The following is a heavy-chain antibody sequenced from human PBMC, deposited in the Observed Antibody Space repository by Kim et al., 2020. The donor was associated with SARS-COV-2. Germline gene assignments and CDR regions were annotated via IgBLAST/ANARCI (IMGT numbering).Heavy chain of an antibody. CDR2: IIPIFGTA. CDR3: ARARPSEIAASLFFLDY. Sequence: SVKVSCKASGGTFSSYAISWVRQAPGQGLEWMGGIIPIFGTANYAQKFQGRVTITADESTSTAYMELSSLRSEDTAVYYCARARPSEIAASLFFLDYWGQGTLVTVSS. D-gene: IGHD6-6*01. V-gene: IGHV1-69*13. CDR1: GGTFSSYA. J-gene: IGHJ4*02.